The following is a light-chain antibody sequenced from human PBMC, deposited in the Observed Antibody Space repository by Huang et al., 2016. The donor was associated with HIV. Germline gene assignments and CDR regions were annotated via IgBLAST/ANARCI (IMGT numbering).Light chain of an antibody. Sequence: EIVMTQSPGTLSLSPGERATLSCRTSQSVSSNLAWYQPKPGQAPRLLISGASTRATGVPARFSGSGSGTEFTLTISSLQSDDFVVYYCQQYQDWPRTFGQGTKVEIK. CDR3: QQYQDWPRT. CDR2: GAS. V-gene: IGKV3-15*01. J-gene: IGKJ1*01. CDR1: QSVSSN.